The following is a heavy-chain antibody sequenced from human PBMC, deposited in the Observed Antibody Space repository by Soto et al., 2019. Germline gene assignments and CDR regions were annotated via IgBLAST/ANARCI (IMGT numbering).Heavy chain of an antibody. V-gene: IGHV3-23*01. CDR2: ISGSGGST. CDR3: AKGGQQLVGVYYYYGMDV. D-gene: IGHD6-13*01. J-gene: IGHJ6*02. CDR1: GFTFSSYA. Sequence: GSLRLSCAASGFTFSSYAMSCVLHAPGKGLEWVSAISGSGGSTYYADSVKGRFTISRDNSKNTLYLQMNSLRAEDTAVYYCAKGGQQLVGVYYYYGMDVWGQGTTVTVSS.